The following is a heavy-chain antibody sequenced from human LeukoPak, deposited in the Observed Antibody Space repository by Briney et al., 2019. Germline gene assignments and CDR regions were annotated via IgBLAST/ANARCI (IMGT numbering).Heavy chain of an antibody. J-gene: IGHJ4*01. CDR1: GFTFSSYA. Sequence: PGGSLRLSCAASGFTFSSYAMSWVRQAPGKGLEWVSAISGSGGSTYYADSVKGRFTISRDNSKNTIYLQMNSMRVDDTAMYFCGSDPNGNYVGALGYWGRGTLVTVSS. CDR2: ISGSGGST. V-gene: IGHV3-23*01. CDR3: GSDPNGNYVGALGY. D-gene: IGHD2-8*01.